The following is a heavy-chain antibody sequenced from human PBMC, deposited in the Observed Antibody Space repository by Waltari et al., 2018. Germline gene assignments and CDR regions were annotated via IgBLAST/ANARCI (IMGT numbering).Heavy chain of an antibody. CDR3: AREGNYYDSSGYSY. J-gene: IGHJ4*02. Sequence: QVQLVQSGAEVKKPGASVKVSCKASGYTFTSYDINWVRQATGQGLEWMGWMKPNSGNTGYAQKVQGRVTITRNTSISTAYMELSSLRSEDTAVYYCAREGNYYDSSGYSYWGQGTLVTVSS. CDR2: MKPNSGNT. V-gene: IGHV1-8*03. CDR1: GYTFTSYD. D-gene: IGHD3-22*01.